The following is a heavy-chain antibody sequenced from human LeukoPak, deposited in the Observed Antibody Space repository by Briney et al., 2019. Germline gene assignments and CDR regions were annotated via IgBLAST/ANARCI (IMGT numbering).Heavy chain of an antibody. D-gene: IGHD3-22*01. CDR3: ARLDSSGYSDAFDI. Sequence: SETQSLTCTASGGSISSYYWSWIRQPPGKGLEWIGYIYYSGSTNYNPSLKSRVTISVDTSKNQFSLKLSSVTAADTAVYYCARLDSSGYSDAFDIWGQGTMVTVSS. CDR2: IYYSGST. J-gene: IGHJ3*02. CDR1: GGSISSYY. V-gene: IGHV4-59*08.